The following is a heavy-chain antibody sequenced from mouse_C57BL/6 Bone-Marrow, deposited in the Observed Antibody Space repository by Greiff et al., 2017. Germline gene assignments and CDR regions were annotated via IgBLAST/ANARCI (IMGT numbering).Heavy chain of an antibody. Sequence: VQLQQSGAELVRPGASVKLSCTASGFNIKDDYMHWVKQRPEQGLEWIGWIDPENGDTEYASKFQGKATITADTSSNTAYLQLSSLTSEDTAVYYCTTDYYGSHWYFEVWGTGTTVTVSS. CDR2: IDPENGDT. V-gene: IGHV14-4*01. D-gene: IGHD1-1*01. CDR1: GFNIKDDY. J-gene: IGHJ1*03. CDR3: TTDYYGSHWYFEV.